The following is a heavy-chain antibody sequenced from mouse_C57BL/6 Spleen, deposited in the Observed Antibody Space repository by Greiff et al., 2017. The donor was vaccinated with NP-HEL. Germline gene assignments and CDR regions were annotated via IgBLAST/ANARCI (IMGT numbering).Heavy chain of an antibody. J-gene: IGHJ3*01. D-gene: IGHD1-1*01. Sequence: EVQLQQSGPVLVKPGASVKMSCKASGYTFTDYYMNWVKQSHGKSLEWIGGINPYNGGTSYNQKFKGKATLTVDKSSSTAYMELNSLTSEDSAVYYCAREGYYEAWFAYWGQGTLVTVSA. CDR2: INPYNGGT. V-gene: IGHV1-19*01. CDR1: GYTFTDYY. CDR3: AREGYYEAWFAY.